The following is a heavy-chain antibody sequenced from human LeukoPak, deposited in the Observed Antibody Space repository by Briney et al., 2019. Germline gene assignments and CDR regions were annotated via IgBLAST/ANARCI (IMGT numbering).Heavy chain of an antibody. D-gene: IGHD3-16*01. V-gene: IGHV3-48*01. CDR3: ARELGPFTGFDY. CDR1: GFTFSSYS. CDR2: ISSSSSTI. J-gene: IGHJ4*02. Sequence: GGSLRLSCAASGFTFSSYSMNWVRQAPGKGLEWVSYISSSSSTIYYADSVKGRFTTSRDNSKYTLYLQMNSLRADDTAVYYCARELGPFTGFDYWGQGTLVTVSS.